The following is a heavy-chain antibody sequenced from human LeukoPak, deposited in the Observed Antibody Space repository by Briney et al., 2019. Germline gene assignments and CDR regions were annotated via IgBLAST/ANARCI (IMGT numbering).Heavy chain of an antibody. Sequence: PGGSLRLSCAASGFTFRSYAMNWVRQAPGKGLEWVSSISGSGGSTYYADSVKGRFTISRDNSRNSLYLQMNSLRTEDTSLYYCAKDIGVGSCNGCLFDYWGQGTLVTVSS. D-gene: IGHD2-15*01. V-gene: IGHV3-43*02. CDR1: GFTFRSYA. CDR2: ISGSGGST. J-gene: IGHJ4*02. CDR3: AKDIGVGSCNGCLFDY.